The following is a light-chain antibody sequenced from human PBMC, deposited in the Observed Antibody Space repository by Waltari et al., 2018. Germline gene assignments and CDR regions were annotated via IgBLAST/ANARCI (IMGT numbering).Light chain of an antibody. CDR2: NVN. CDR3: CSYAGGNTYV. V-gene: IGLV2-11*01. Sequence: QSALTQPRPVSGSPGQSVTISCTGTSSNVGGYNPVLWYQHRPGKAPKLMIYNVNNRPSGVPDRFSGSKSANTASLTISGLQAEDEADYYCCSYAGGNTYVFGTGTKVTVL. J-gene: IGLJ1*01. CDR1: SSNVGGYNP.